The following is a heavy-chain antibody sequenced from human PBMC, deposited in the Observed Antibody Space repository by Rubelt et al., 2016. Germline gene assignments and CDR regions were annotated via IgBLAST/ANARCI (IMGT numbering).Heavy chain of an antibody. CDR2: IKSKTDGGTT. V-gene: IGHV3-15*01. Sequence: SLRLSCAASGFTFSNAWMSWVRQAPGKGLEWVGRIKSKTDGGTTDYAAPVKGRFTISRDDSKNTLYLQMNSLKTEDTAVYYCTTGRYYYDSSGFPWFDPWGQGTLVTVSS. D-gene: IGHD3-22*01. CDR1: GFTFSNAW. J-gene: IGHJ5*02. CDR3: TTGRYYYDSSGFPWFDP.